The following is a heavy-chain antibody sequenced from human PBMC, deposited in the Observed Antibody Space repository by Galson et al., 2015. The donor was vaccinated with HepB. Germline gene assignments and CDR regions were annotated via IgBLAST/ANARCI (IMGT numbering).Heavy chain of an antibody. CDR2: IRANGDGP. CDR3: AKEGHYYFDD. Sequence: SLRLSCAASGFTFYTSVMGWVRQAPGKGPQWVSGIRANGDGPTYADSVKGRFTISRDNSMSTLYLQMNSLRAEDTAIYYCAKEGHYYFDDWGQGTLVIVSS. CDR1: GFTFYTSV. J-gene: IGHJ4*02. V-gene: IGHV3-23*01.